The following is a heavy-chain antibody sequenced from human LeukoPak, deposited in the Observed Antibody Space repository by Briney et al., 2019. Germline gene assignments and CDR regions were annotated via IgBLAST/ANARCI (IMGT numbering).Heavy chain of an antibody. CDR1: GYAFTSYY. CDR2: INPSGGST. D-gene: IGHD3-22*01. CDR3: ARDQFYDSSGYFEYYFDY. J-gene: IGHJ4*02. Sequence: ASVKVSCKASGYAFTSYYMHWVRQAPGQGLEWMGIINPSGGSTSYAQKFQGRVTMTRDTSTSTVYMELSSLRSEDTAVYYCARDQFYDSSGYFEYYFDYWGQGILVTVSS. V-gene: IGHV1-46*01.